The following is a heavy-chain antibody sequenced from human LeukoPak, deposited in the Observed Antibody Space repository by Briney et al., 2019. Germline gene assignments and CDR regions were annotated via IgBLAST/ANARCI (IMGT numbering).Heavy chain of an antibody. V-gene: IGHV3-7*01. CDR2: IKQDGSEK. CDR1: GFPFSSYW. D-gene: IGHD3-3*01. J-gene: IGHJ4*02. Sequence: PGGSLRLSCVASGFPFSSYWMTWVRQAPGKGLEWVANIKQDGSEKYYVDSVKGRFTISRDNAKNSLYLQMNSLRAEDTAVYYCARDRGAGTIFGVVIMRGQPVDYWGQGTLVTVSS. CDR3: ARDRGAGTIFGVVIMRGQPVDY.